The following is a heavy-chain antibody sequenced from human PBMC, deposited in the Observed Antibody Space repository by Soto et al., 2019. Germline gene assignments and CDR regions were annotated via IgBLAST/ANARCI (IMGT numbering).Heavy chain of an antibody. CDR1: GFTFSNYG. CDR2: ISSSGSYI. V-gene: IGHV3-21*01. J-gene: IGHJ4*02. D-gene: IGHD3-16*01. CDR3: ATDLGSVWNY. Sequence: EVQLVESGGGLVTPGGSLRLSCAASGFTFSNYGVSWVRQAPGKGPEWVSSISSSGSYIDYADSVKGRFTISRDNAKNSLYLQMNSPRAGDTAVYYCATDLGSVWNYWGQGALVTVSS.